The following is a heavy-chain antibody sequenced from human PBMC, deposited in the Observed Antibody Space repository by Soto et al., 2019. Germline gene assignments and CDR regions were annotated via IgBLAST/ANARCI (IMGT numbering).Heavy chain of an antibody. J-gene: IGHJ3*01. Sequence: EVQLVESGGGLVQPGGSLTLSCAASGFTFSSVWMTWVRQAPGKGLEWVANIKQDGSAKNYVDSVEGRFTVSRDNAKNSLSLQMNSLRVEDTAVYYCVRSQSAAYHAWGQGTMVIVSS. D-gene: IGHD3-3*01. CDR3: VRSQSAAYHA. V-gene: IGHV3-7*01. CDR1: GFTFSSVW. CDR2: IKQDGSAK.